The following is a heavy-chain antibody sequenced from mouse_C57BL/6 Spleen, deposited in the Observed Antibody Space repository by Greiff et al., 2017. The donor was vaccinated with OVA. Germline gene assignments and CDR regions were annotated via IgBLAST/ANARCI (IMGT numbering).Heavy chain of an antibody. CDR2: MYPGDGET. Sequence: QVQLQQSGPELVKPGASVKISCKASGYAFSSYWMNWVKQRPGKGLEWIGRMYPGDGETNYNGKFKGKATLTAYKSSSTAYRQLSSLTSEDSAVYFCARFTTVVAVDYWGQGTTLTVSS. D-gene: IGHD1-1*01. CDR3: ARFTTVVAVDY. CDR1: GYAFSSYW. J-gene: IGHJ2*01. V-gene: IGHV1-82*01.